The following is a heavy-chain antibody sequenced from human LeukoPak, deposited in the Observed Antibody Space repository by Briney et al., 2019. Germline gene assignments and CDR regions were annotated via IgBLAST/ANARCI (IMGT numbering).Heavy chain of an antibody. CDR3: AILRGGIYSSRDAFDI. CDR2: ISPYDGDT. J-gene: IGHJ3*02. CDR1: GYTFTTNG. D-gene: IGHD2-2*01. Sequence: ASVTVSCKASGYTFTTNGVSWVRQAPGQGLEWLAWISPYDGDTNYTPDLQGRVTLSTDTSTSIAYMELTSLRSDDTAVYYCAILRGGIYSSRDAFDIWGQGTMVTVSS. V-gene: IGHV1-18*04.